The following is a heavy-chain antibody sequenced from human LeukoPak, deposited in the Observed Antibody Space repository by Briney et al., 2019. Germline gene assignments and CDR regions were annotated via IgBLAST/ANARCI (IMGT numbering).Heavy chain of an antibody. CDR2: IYTSGST. D-gene: IGHD3-10*01. CDR3: ARDRTVWFGELPRGWFDP. J-gene: IGHJ5*02. V-gene: IGHV4-61*02. Sequence: PSETLSLTCTVSGGSISSGSYYWSWIRQPAGKGLEWIGRIYTSGSTNYNPSLKSRVTISVDTSKNQFSLKLSSVTAADTAVYYCARDRTVWFGELPRGWFDPWGQGTLVTVSS. CDR1: GGSISSGSYY.